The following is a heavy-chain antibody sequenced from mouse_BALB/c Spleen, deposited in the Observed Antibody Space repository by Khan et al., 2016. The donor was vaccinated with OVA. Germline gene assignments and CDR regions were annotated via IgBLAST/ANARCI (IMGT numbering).Heavy chain of an antibody. Sequence: QVQLQQSGPELVKPGASVKMSCKASGYTFTDYVMNWVKQRNGQGLEWIGQIYPGSDSTYYNEKFKGKATLTTDRSSNTAYMQLSNLTSEDSAVYFGARAGWGVFANWGQGTLVTVSA. D-gene: IGHD1-1*02. V-gene: IGHV1-77*01. J-gene: IGHJ3*01. CDR2: IYPGSDST. CDR3: ARAGWGVFAN. CDR1: GYTFTDYV.